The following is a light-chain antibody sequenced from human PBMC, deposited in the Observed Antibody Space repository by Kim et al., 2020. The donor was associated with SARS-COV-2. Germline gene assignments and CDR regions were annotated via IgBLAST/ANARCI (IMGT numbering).Light chain of an antibody. CDR1: SLRSYY. Sequence: SSELTQDPAVSVALGQTVRITFQGDSLRSYYASWYQQKPGQAPVLVIYGKNNRPSGIPDRFSGSSSGNTASLTITGAQAEDEADYYCNSRDSSGNPVFGG. V-gene: IGLV3-19*01. J-gene: IGLJ2*01. CDR2: GKN. CDR3: NSRDSSGNPV.